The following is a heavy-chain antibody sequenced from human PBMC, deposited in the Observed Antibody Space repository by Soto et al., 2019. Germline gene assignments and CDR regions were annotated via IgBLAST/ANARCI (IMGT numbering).Heavy chain of an antibody. CDR1: GYTFTSYG. V-gene: IGHV1-18*01. D-gene: IGHD6-13*01. J-gene: IGHJ4*02. CDR3: ARVGLGAAAAGACLAP. CDR2: ISAYNGNT. Sequence: ASVKVSCKASGYTFTSYGISWVRQAPGQGLEWMGWISAYNGNTNYAQKLQGRVTMNTDKSTNTAYREVRSLRSDDGAVFYFARVGLGAAAAGACLAPGGQGPRVPVPS.